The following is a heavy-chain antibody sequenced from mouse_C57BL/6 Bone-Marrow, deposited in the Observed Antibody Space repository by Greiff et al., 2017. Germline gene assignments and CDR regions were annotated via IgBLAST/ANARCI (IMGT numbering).Heavy chain of an antibody. Sequence: VKLQQPGAELVKPGASVKLSCKASGYTFTSYWMHWVKQRPGQGLEWIGMIHPNSGSTNYNEKFKSKATLTVDKSSSTAYMQLSSLTSEDSAVYYCARGSLRRGGYWGQGTTLTVSS. CDR3: ARGSLRRGGY. D-gene: IGHD2-12*01. V-gene: IGHV1-64*01. CDR1: GYTFTSYW. CDR2: IHPNSGST. J-gene: IGHJ2*01.